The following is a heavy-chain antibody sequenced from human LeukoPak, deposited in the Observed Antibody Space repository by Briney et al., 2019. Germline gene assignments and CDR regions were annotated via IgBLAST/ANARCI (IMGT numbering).Heavy chain of an antibody. CDR2: ISGSGGST. D-gene: IGHD6-6*01. J-gene: IGHJ4*02. CDR1: GFTFSSYA. V-gene: IGHV3-23*01. Sequence: GGSLRLSCAASGFTFSSYAMGWVRQAPGEGLEWVSAISGSGGSTYYADSVKGRFTISTDNSKNTLYLQMNSLRAEDTAVYYCAKTPYSSSSEGVFDYWGQGTLVTVSS. CDR3: AKTPYSSSSEGVFDY.